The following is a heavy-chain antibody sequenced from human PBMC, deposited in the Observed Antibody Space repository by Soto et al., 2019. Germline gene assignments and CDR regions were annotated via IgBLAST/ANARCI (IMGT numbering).Heavy chain of an antibody. Sequence: GGSLRLSCAASGFTFSNAWMNWVRPAPGKGLEWVGRIKSKTDGGTTDYAAPVKGRFTISRGDSKNTLYLQMNSLKTEDTAVYYCTTDMYYDFWSGYPYCWGQGTMVTVSS. D-gene: IGHD3-3*01. CDR1: GFTFSNAW. J-gene: IGHJ3*01. CDR2: IKSKTDGGTT. V-gene: IGHV3-15*07. CDR3: TTDMYYDFWSGYPYC.